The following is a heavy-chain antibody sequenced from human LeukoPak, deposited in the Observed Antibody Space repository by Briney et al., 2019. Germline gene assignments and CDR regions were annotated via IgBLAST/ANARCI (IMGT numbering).Heavy chain of an antibody. J-gene: IGHJ4*02. V-gene: IGHV5-51*01. CDR1: GYSFINYW. Sequence: GESLKISCKASGYSFINYWIAWVRQMPGKGLEWMGIIYPGDSETDYSPSFQGQVTISVDKSISTAYLQWSSLKASDSAMYYCASRDIVATITAPGSSSYYFDYWGQGTLVTVSS. D-gene: IGHD5-12*01. CDR3: ASRDIVATITAPGSSSYYFDY. CDR2: IYPGDSET.